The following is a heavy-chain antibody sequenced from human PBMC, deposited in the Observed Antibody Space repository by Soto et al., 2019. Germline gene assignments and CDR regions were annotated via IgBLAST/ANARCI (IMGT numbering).Heavy chain of an antibody. D-gene: IGHD3-3*01. J-gene: IGHJ6*02. CDR3: ARVTYYDFWSHGMDV. CDR2: ISSSGSTI. CDR1: GFTFSSYE. V-gene: IGHV3-48*03. Sequence: GGSLRLSCAASGFTFSSYEMNWVRQAPGKGLEWVSYISSSGSTIYYADSVKGRFTISRDNAKNSLYLQMNSLRAEDTAVYYCARVTYYDFWSHGMDVWGQGTTVTVSS.